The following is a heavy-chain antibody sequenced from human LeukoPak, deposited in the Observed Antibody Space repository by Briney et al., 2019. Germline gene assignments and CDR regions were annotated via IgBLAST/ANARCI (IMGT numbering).Heavy chain of an antibody. CDR3: ARSLWFGELDPPNYFDY. CDR2: IWSDGSIK. V-gene: IGHV3-33*01. Sequence: GGSLRLSCAASGFDFNIYGMHWVRQAPGKGPEWVAVIWSDGSIKYYADSIKGRFTISRDNSKNTLYLQMNSLRVEDTAVYYCARSLWFGELDPPNYFDYWGQGTLVTVSS. J-gene: IGHJ4*02. D-gene: IGHD3-10*01. CDR1: GFDFNIYG.